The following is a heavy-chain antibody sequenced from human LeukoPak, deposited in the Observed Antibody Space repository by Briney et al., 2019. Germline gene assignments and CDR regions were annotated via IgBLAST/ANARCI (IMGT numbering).Heavy chain of an antibody. D-gene: IGHD3-10*01. V-gene: IGHV1-18*04. Sequence: ASVKVSCKASGYTLTGYYMHWVRQAPGQGLEWMGWISGYNDNTNYAQKLQGRVTMTTDTSTSTAYMELRSLRSDDTAVYYCARGGSGSVSAFDIWGQGTMVTVSS. CDR1: GYTLTGYY. J-gene: IGHJ3*02. CDR2: ISGYNDNT. CDR3: ARGGSGSVSAFDI.